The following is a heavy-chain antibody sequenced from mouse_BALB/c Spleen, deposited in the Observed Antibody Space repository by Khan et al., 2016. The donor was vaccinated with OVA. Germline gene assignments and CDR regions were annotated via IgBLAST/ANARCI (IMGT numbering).Heavy chain of an antibody. CDR2: ICTYYGDA. V-gene: IGHV1S137*01. J-gene: IGHJ3*01. D-gene: IGHD2-14*01. Sequence: IQLVQSGAELVRPGVSVKLSCKGSGYTFTDYAMHWVKQSHAKSLEWIGVICTYYGDATYNEKFKGKATLTADKSSTTAYMQLARLTSEDSAIFYFGVRIGTSWFDYWGQGTLVTVSA. CDR1: GYTFTDYA. CDR3: GVRIGTSWFDY.